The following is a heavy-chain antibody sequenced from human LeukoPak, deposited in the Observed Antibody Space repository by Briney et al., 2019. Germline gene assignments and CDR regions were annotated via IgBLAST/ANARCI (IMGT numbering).Heavy chain of an antibody. CDR2: IRYDGSNK. CDR3: TAMVGTYYYGSGRFY. CDR1: GFTFSSYG. J-gene: IGHJ4*02. Sequence: GGSLRLSCAASGFTFSSYGMHWVRQAPGKGLEWVAFIRYDGSNKYYADSVKGRFTISRDNSKNTLYLQMNSLRAEDTAVYYCTAMVGTYYYGSGRFYWGQGTLVTVSS. D-gene: IGHD3-10*01. V-gene: IGHV3-30*02.